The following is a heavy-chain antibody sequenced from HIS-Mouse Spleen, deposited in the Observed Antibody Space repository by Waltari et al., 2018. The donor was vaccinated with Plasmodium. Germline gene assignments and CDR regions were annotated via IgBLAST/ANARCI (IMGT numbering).Heavy chain of an antibody. CDR3: ARVNSGSYYWFDP. CDR1: GFTVRSYS. D-gene: IGHD1-26*01. Sequence: EVQLVESGGGLVQPGGSLRLSCAASGFTVRSYSMNWVRQAPGKGLEWVSYISSSSSTIYYADSVKGRFTISRDNAKNSLYLQMNSLRAEDTAVYYCARVNSGSYYWFDPWGQGTLVTVSS. J-gene: IGHJ5*02. CDR2: ISSSSSTI. V-gene: IGHV3-48*01.